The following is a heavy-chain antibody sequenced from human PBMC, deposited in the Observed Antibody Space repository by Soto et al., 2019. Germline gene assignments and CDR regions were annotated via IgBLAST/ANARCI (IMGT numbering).Heavy chain of an antibody. Sequence: PGGSLRLSCAASGFTFSSYWMHWVRQAPGKGLVWVSRINSDGSSTSYADSVKGRFTISRDNAKNTLYLQMNSLRAEDTAVYYCAREDDIVVVPAAIYSFSWFDSWGQGTLVIVSS. V-gene: IGHV3-74*01. CDR3: AREDDIVVVPAAIYSFSWFDS. D-gene: IGHD2-2*01. CDR1: GFTFSSYW. CDR2: INSDGSST. J-gene: IGHJ5*01.